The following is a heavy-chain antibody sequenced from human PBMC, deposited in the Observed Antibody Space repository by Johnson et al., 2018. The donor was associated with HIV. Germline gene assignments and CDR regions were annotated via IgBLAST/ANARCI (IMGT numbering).Heavy chain of an antibody. CDR1: GLTFSHYP. Sequence: VQLVESGGGVVQPGTSLRLSCAASGLTFSHYPMHWVRQAPGKGLEWVAVISYDGSSQSYADSVKGRFTISRDNSRNTLYVQMNSLRVEDTAVYYCAKMSRGRQDAFDIWGQGAMVSVSA. J-gene: IGHJ3*02. V-gene: IGHV3-30*18. CDR3: AKMSRGRQDAFDI. CDR2: ISYDGSSQ. D-gene: IGHD3-16*01.